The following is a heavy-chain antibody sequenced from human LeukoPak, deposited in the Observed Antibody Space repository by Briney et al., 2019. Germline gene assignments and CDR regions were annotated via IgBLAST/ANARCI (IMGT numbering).Heavy chain of an antibody. V-gene: IGHV1-69*01. Sequence: SVKVSCKASGGTFSSYAISWVRQAPGQGLEWMGGIIPIFGTANYAQKFQGRVTITADESTSTAYMELSSLRSEDTAVYYCARPYSSGSFNYFDYWGQGTLVTVSS. CDR3: ARPYSSGSFNYFDY. CDR2: IIPIFGTA. D-gene: IGHD6-19*01. CDR1: GGTFSSYA. J-gene: IGHJ4*02.